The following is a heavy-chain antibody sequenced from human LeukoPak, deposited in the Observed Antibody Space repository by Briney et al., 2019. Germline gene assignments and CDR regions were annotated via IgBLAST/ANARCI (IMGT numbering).Heavy chain of an antibody. J-gene: IGHJ3*02. CDR3: AKAPDSYYSLDGFDI. CDR2: ISKNTDNI. V-gene: IGHV3-9*01. CDR1: GFNFYHYA. Sequence: GGSLRLSCAASGFNFYHYAMHWVRQGPGKGLEWVSGISKNTDNIGYADSVKGRFTISRDNAKKSLFLQMNSLTTEDTALYYCAKAPDSYYSLDGFDIWGQGTMVTVSS. D-gene: IGHD2-15*01.